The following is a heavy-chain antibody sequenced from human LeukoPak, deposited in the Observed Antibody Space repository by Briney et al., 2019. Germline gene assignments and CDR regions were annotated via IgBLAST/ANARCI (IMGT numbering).Heavy chain of an antibody. CDR1: GGTFISYA. J-gene: IGHJ6*02. V-gene: IGHV1-69*13. CDR2: IIPIFGTA. Sequence: ASVKVSCKASGGTFISYAISWVRQAPGQGLEWMGGIIPIFGTANYAQKFQGRVTITADESTSTAYMELSSLRSEDTAVYYCASRLGGGGYGMDVWGQGTTVTVSS. CDR3: ASRLGGGGYGMDV. D-gene: IGHD3-16*01.